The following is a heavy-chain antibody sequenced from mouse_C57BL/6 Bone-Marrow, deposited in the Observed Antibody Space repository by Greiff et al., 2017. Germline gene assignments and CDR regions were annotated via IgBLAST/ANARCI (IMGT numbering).Heavy chain of an antibody. CDR1: GYAFSSYW. V-gene: IGHV1-80*01. Sequence: QVQLKESGAELVKPGASVKISCKASGYAFSSYWMNWVKQRPGKGLEWIGQIYPGDGDTNYNGKFKGKATLTADKSSSTAYMQLSSLTSEDSAVYFCAKDEFYYGNYEGIFAYWGQGTLVTVSA. J-gene: IGHJ3*01. CDR2: IYPGDGDT. CDR3: AKDEFYYGNYEGIFAY. D-gene: IGHD2-1*01.